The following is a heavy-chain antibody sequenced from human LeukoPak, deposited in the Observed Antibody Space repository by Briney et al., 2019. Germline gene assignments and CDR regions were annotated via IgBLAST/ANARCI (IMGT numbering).Heavy chain of an antibody. CDR1: ENTFTNYY. J-gene: IGHJ4*02. CDR2: INPNGGRT. V-gene: IGHV1-2*06. CDR3: ARRAVPAELDY. Sequence: ASVKVSCKASENTFTNYYMHWVRQAPGQWLEWLGLINPNGGRTAYAQNFQGRVTMTRDTSISTAYMELSRLRSDDTAVYYCARRAVPAELDYWGQGTLVTVSS. D-gene: IGHD2-2*01.